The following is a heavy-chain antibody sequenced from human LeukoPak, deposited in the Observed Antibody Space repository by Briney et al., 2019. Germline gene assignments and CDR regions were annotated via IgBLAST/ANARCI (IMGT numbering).Heavy chain of an antibody. D-gene: IGHD3-3*01. V-gene: IGHV3-30*18. CDR3: AKPTYGEEIFDY. CDR1: GFTFSRYG. CDR2: ISLDGSNK. Sequence: GGCLRLSCAASGFTFSRYGMHWARQAPGKGLEWVAFISLDGSNKYYADSVKGRFTISRDNSMNTLYLQMNSLRAEDTAVYYCAKPTYGEEIFDYWGQETLVSVSS. J-gene: IGHJ4*02.